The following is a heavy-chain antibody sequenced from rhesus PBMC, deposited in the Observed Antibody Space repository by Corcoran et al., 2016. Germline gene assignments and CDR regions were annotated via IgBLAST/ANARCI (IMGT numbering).Heavy chain of an antibody. J-gene: IGHJ4*01. CDR1: GFSISTTGTG. Sequence: QVTLKESGPALVKPTQTLTLTCTFSGFSISTTGTGVGWIRQPPGKALEWLASIYWNDSKYYSTSLKSRLTISKDTSKIQVVLTMTNMDPVDTATYYCARVRYYFDYWGQGVLVTVSS. CDR2: IYWNDSK. CDR3: ARVRYYFDY. V-gene: IGHV2-95*01.